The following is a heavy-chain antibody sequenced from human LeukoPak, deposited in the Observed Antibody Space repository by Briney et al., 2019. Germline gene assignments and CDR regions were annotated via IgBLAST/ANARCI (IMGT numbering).Heavy chain of an antibody. CDR3: ARDLGCSTSSCRYNWFDP. CDR1: GFTFSNYA. Sequence: GGSLRLSCAASGFTFSNYAMTWVRQAPGEGLEWVAFISQSGGRSTDYADSVRGRFTISRDNSEDTLYLQMNSLRAEDTAVYHCARDLGCSTSSCRYNWFDPWGQGTLITVSS. CDR2: ISQSGGRST. J-gene: IGHJ5*02. V-gene: IGHV3-23*01. D-gene: IGHD2-2*01.